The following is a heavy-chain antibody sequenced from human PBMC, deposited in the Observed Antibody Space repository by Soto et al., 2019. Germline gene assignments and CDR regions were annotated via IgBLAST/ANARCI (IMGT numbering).Heavy chain of an antibody. J-gene: IGHJ6*02. V-gene: IGHV1-69*12. D-gene: IGHD6-13*01. CDR2: IIPIFGTA. CDR3: ARSGAAADYYYYYGMDV. CDR1: GGTFSSYA. Sequence: QVQLVQSGAEVKKPGSSVKVSCKASGGTFSSYAISWVRQAPGQGLEWMGGIIPIFGTANYAQKFQGRVTITADESTRTANMELSSLRSEDTAVYYCARSGAAADYYYYYGMDVWGQGTTVTVSS.